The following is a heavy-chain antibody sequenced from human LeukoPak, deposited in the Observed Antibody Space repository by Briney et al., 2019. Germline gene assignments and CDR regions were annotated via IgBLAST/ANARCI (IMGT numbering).Heavy chain of an antibody. D-gene: IGHD6-6*01. CDR1: GFTFSSYS. J-gene: IGHJ5*02. CDR3: AKIQYSSSCYWFDP. V-gene: IGHV3-48*04. CDR2: ISSSGSTI. Sequence: GGSLRLSCAASGFTFSSYSMNWVRQAPGRGLEWVSYISSSGSTIFYADSVKGRFTISRDNAKNSLFLQMNSLRAEDTAVYYCAKIQYSSSCYWFDPWGQGTLVTVSS.